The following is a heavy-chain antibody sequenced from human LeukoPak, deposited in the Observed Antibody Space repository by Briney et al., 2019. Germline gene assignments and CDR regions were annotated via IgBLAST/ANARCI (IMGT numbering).Heavy chain of an antibody. CDR3: ARGLWSGPFDY. CDR2: INHSGST. Sequence: PSETLSLTCAVYGGSFSGYYWSWIRQPPGKGLEWIGEINHSGSTNYNPSLKSRVTISVDTSKNQFSLKLSSVTAADTAVYYCARGLWSGPFDYWGQGTLVTVSS. V-gene: IGHV4-34*01. D-gene: IGHD3-3*01. CDR1: GGSFSGYY. J-gene: IGHJ4*02.